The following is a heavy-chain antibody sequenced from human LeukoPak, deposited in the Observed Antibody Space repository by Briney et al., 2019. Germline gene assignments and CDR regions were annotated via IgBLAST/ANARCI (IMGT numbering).Heavy chain of an antibody. CDR2: INAGNGNT. V-gene: IGHV1-3*01. J-gene: IGHJ3*02. Sequence: ASVKVSCTASGYTFTSYGISWVRQAPGQGLEWMGWINAGNGNTKYSQKFQGRVTITRDTSASTAYMELSSLRSEDTAVYYCARLTTVKDAFDIWGQGTMVTASS. D-gene: IGHD4-17*01. CDR1: GYTFTSYG. CDR3: ARLTTVKDAFDI.